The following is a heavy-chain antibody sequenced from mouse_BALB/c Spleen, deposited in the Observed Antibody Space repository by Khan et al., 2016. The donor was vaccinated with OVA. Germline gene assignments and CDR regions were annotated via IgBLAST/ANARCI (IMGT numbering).Heavy chain of an antibody. V-gene: IGHV1S136*01. CDR1: GYTFSNSV. Sequence: VQLQESGPELIKPGASVKMSCKASGYTFSNSVIHWVRQRPGQGLEWIGYINPSNDGTRYNEKFKGKATLTSDKSSSTAYLEFSSLTYEDSAVYYCSSEASSGGFSFHYRGQGTLVTVSA. D-gene: IGHD3-1*01. CDR3: SSEASSGGFSFHY. CDR2: INPSNDGT. J-gene: IGHJ3*01.